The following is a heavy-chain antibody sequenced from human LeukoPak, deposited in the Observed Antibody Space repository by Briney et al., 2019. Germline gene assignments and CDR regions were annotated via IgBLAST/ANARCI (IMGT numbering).Heavy chain of an antibody. CDR2: INHSGST. CDR1: GGSLSGYY. V-gene: IGHV4-34*01. Sequence: SETLSLTCSVYGGSLSGYYWSWIRQPPGKGLEWIGEINHSGSTNYNPSLKSRVTISVDTSKNQFSLKLSSVTAADTAVYYCARRNGSWYYFDYWGQGTLVTVSS. D-gene: IGHD1-26*01. CDR3: ARRNGSWYYFDY. J-gene: IGHJ4*02.